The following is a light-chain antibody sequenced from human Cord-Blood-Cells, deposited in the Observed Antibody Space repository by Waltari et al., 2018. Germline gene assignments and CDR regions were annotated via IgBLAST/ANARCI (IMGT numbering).Light chain of an antibody. CDR3: QQSYSTPPLT. Sequence: DIQMTQSPSSLSASVGDRVTITCRASQSISSYLNLYQQKPGKAPKLLIYAASSLQSGVPSSFSGSGSGRDVTLTISSLQPEDFATYYCQQSYSTPPLTFGGGTKVEIK. J-gene: IGKJ4*01. CDR1: QSISSY. V-gene: IGKV1-39*01. CDR2: AAS.